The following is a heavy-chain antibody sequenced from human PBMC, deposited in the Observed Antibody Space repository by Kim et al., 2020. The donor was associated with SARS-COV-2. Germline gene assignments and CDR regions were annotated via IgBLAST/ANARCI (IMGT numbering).Heavy chain of an antibody. J-gene: IGHJ5*02. V-gene: IGHV3-23*01. CDR1: GFTFSSFA. D-gene: IGHD3-10*01. CDR2: ISGSGGSS. CDR3: ARDTWFGVLST. Sequence: GGSLRLSCAASGFTFSSFAMHWVRQAPGKGLEWVSAISGSGGSSYYADSVKGRFTISRDNSKNTLYLQMNSLRAEDTAVYYCARDTWFGVLSTWGQGTLVSSSS.